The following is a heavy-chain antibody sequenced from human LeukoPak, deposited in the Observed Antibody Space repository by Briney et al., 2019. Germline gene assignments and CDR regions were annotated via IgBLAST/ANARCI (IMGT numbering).Heavy chain of an antibody. Sequence: PGESLKISCKGSGYTLTTYWIGWVRQMPGKGLEWMGIIYPGDSDTRYSPSFQGQVTISADKSISTAYLQWSSLKATDTAMYYCARRDSSGYYYFDYWGQGTLVTVSS. J-gene: IGHJ4*02. CDR1: GYTLTTYW. CDR2: IYPGDSDT. D-gene: IGHD3-22*01. CDR3: ARRDSSGYYYFDY. V-gene: IGHV5-51*01.